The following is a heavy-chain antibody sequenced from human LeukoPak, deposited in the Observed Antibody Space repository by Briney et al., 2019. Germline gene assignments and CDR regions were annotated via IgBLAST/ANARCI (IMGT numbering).Heavy chain of an antibody. J-gene: IGHJ4*02. CDR1: GFTFDDYG. V-gene: IGHV3-20*04. CDR2: INWNGGST. Sequence: PGGSLRLSCAASGFTFDDYGMIWGRQAPGKGLEWVSGINWNGGSTGYADSVKGRFTISRDNAKNSLYLQMNSLRAEDTALYYCARDPYGDSLGSDYWGQGTLVTVSS. CDR3: ARDPYGDSLGSDY. D-gene: IGHD4-17*01.